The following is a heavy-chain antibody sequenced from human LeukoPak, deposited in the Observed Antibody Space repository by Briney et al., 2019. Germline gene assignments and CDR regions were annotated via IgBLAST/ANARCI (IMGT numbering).Heavy chain of an antibody. V-gene: IGHV3-23*01. CDR1: GFSFSSYA. Sequence: GGSLRLSCAASGFSFSSYAMSWVRQAPGKGLEWVSATSGSGGSTYYADSVKGRFTISRDNSKNTLYLQMNSLRVEDTAVYYCAKARSGGYYSGAFDIWGQGTMVTVSS. CDR3: AKARSGGYYSGAFDI. D-gene: IGHD3-22*01. CDR2: TSGSGGST. J-gene: IGHJ3*02.